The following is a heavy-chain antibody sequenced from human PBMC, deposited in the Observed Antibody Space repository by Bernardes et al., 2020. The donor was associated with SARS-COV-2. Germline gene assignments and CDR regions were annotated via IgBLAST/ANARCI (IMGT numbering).Heavy chain of an antibody. V-gene: IGHV1-18*04. CDR1: GYIFTNYG. D-gene: IGHD2-15*01. CDR2: ISTYNGNT. J-gene: IGHJ4*02. CDR3: ARGLVVSATRYFDD. Sequence: ASVKVSCKASGYIFTNYGISWVRQVPGQGREWMGWISTYNGNTNYAQKFQGRVTMTADTSTTTAYMELRGLRSDDTAVYYCARGLVVSATRYFDDWGQGTQVTVSS.